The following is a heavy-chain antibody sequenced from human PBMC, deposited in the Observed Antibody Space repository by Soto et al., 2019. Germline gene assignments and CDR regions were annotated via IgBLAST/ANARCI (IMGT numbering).Heavy chain of an antibody. Sequence: QVQLVESGGGLVKPGGSLRLSCAASGFTFSDYYMSWIRQAPGKGLEWVSYISSSSSYTNYADSVKGRFTISRDNAKNSLYLQMNSLRAEDTAVYYCARVRWDSKSDFDYWGQGTLVTVSS. CDR2: ISSSSSYT. D-gene: IGHD4-4*01. CDR1: GFTFSDYY. CDR3: ARVRWDSKSDFDY. J-gene: IGHJ4*02. V-gene: IGHV3-11*06.